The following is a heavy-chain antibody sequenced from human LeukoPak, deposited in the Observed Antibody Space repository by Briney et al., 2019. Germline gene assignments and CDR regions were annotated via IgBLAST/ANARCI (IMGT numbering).Heavy chain of an antibody. CDR1: GGSINSYY. V-gene: IGHV4-59*01. J-gene: IGHJ4*02. CDR3: ARARHDILTGYYFYFDY. CDR2: IYYSGST. Sequence: PSETLSLTCTVSGGSINSYYWSWIRQPPGKGLEWIGYIYYSGSTNYNPSLKSRVTMSVDTSKNQFSLKLSSVTAADTAVYYCARARHDILTGYYFYFDYWGQGTLVTVSS. D-gene: IGHD3-9*01.